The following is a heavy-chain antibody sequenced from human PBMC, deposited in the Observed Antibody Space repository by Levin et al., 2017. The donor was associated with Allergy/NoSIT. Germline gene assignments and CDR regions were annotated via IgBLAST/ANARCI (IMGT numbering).Heavy chain of an antibody. V-gene: IGHV4-59*01. CDR1: GGSISSYY. D-gene: IGHD6-19*01. J-gene: IGHJ2*01. CDR3: ARGSGWYSFDWYFDL. CDR2: IYYSGST. Sequence: GSLRLSCTVSGGSISSYYWSWIRQPPGKGLEWIGYIYYSGSTNYNPSLKSRVTISVDTSKNQFSLKLSSVTAADTAVYYCARGSGWYSFDWYFDLWGRGTLVTVSS.